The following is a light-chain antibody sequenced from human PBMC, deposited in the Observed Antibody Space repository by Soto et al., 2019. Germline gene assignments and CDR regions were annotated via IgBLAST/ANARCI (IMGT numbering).Light chain of an antibody. CDR3: QQYNNWPRT. Sequence: EFVLTPSPGTLSLSPGERATLSCRASQTVRNNYLAWYQQKPGQAPRLLIYDASSRATGIPARFSGSGSGTEFTLTISSLQSEDFAVYYCQQYNNWPRTFGQGTKVDIK. CDR1: QTVRNN. J-gene: IGKJ1*01. V-gene: IGKV3-15*01. CDR2: DAS.